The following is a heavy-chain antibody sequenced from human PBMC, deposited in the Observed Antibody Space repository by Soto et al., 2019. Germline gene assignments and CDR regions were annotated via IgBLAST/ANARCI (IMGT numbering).Heavy chain of an antibody. CDR3: ARDLVPGYTGYSDY. J-gene: IGHJ4*02. D-gene: IGHD5-12*01. V-gene: IGHV1-18*01. CDR2: IRAYNGNT. Sequence: QVQLVQSGAEVKKPGASVKVSCKTSGYTFSNYGINWERQAPGQGLQWMGWIRAYNGNTNLAQKLKGRVSLTTDTSTTTAYMELRSLTSDDTAVYYCARDLVPGYTGYSDYWGQGTLVTVSS. CDR1: GYTFSNYG.